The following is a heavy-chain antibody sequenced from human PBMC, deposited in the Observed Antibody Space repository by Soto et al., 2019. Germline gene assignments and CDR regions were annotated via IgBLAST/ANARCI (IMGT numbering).Heavy chain of an antibody. V-gene: IGHV4-30-2*01. J-gene: IGHJ5*02. CDR1: GVSLSIGGYS. Sequence: LSLTCAVSGVSLSIGGYSWSWIRQPPGKGLEWIGYIYHSGSTYYNPSLKSRVTISVDRSKNQFSLKLSSVTAADTAVYYCARDHIGGASWFDPWGQGTLVTVS. D-gene: IGHD3-16*01. CDR3: ARDHIGGASWFDP. CDR2: IYHSGST.